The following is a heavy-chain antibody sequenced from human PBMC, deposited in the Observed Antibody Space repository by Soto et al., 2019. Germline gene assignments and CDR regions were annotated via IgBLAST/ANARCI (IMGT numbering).Heavy chain of an antibody. J-gene: IGHJ5*02. D-gene: IGHD6-6*01. CDR1: GYTFTGYY. CDR2: INPNSGGT. V-gene: IGHV1-2*04. CDR3: ARDKAPDKKYSSSIWFDP. Sequence: VASVKVSCKASGYTFTGYYMHWVRQAPGQGLEWMGWINPNSGGTNYAQKFQGWVTMTRDTSISTAYMELSRLRSDDTAVYYCARDKAPDKKYSSSIWFDPWGQGTLVTVSS.